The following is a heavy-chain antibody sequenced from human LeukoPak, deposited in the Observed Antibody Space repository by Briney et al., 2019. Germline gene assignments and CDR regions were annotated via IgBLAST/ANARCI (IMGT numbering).Heavy chain of an antibody. Sequence: GGSLRLSCAASGFTFSSYEMNWVRQAPGKGLEWVSYISNSGSTIYYADSVKGRFTISRDNAKNSLYLQMNSVRAEDTAVYYCARDRGYDSSGYSPYFDYWGQGTLVTVSS. CDR1: GFTFSSYE. CDR2: ISNSGSTI. CDR3: ARDRGYDSSGYSPYFDY. J-gene: IGHJ4*02. V-gene: IGHV3-48*03. D-gene: IGHD3-22*01.